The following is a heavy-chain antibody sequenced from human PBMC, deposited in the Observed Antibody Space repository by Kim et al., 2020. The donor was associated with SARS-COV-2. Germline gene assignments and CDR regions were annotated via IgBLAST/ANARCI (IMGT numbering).Heavy chain of an antibody. CDR3: AREYDILTGTIDY. V-gene: IGHV6-1*01. J-gene: IGHJ4*02. Sequence: YAVSVKSRITSNPDTSKTQFSLQLNSVTPEDTAVYYCAREYDILTGTIDYWGQGTLVTVSS. D-gene: IGHD3-9*01.